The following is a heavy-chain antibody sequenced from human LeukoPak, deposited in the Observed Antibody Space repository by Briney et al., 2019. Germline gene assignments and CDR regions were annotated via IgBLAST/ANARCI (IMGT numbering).Heavy chain of an antibody. V-gene: IGHV5-51*01. CDR3: GRHARMGATQSNFDY. CDR1: GYSFSTYW. D-gene: IGHD1-26*01. Sequence: GESLKISCKGSGYSFSTYWIGWVRQMPGKDLEWMGIIYPGDSDTRYNPSFQGQVTISADKSTSTAYLQWSSLKASDTAIYYCGRHARMGATQSNFDYWGQGTLVTVSS. J-gene: IGHJ4*02. CDR2: IYPGDSDT.